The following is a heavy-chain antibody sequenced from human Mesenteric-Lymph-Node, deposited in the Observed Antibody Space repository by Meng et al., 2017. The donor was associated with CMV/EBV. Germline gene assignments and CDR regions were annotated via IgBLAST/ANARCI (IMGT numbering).Heavy chain of an antibody. CDR3: ARVGGDCYSKCFDY. J-gene: IGHJ4*02. Sequence: GESLKISCAASGFTFSSYSMNWVRQAPGKGLEWVSYISSSSSTIYYADSVKGRFTISRDNAKNSLYLQMNSLRAEDTAVYYCARVGGDCYSKCFDYWGQGTLVTVSS. CDR1: GFTFSSYS. CDR2: ISSSSSTI. V-gene: IGHV3-48*04. D-gene: IGHD2-21*01.